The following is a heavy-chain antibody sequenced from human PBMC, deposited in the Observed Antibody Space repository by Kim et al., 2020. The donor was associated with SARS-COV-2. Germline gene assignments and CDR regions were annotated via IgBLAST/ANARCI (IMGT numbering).Heavy chain of an antibody. CDR3: ARVQSGSYSAFDI. V-gene: IGHV3-30*01. Sequence: YADSVKGRFPISRDNYKNTLYLQMNSLRAEDTAVYYCARVQSGSYSAFDIWGQGTIVTVSS. D-gene: IGHD1-26*01. J-gene: IGHJ3*02.